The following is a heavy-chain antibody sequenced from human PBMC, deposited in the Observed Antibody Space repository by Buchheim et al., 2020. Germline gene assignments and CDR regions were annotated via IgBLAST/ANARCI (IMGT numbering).Heavy chain of an antibody. CDR1: GFTFSSYE. D-gene: IGHD3-10*01. J-gene: IGHJ4*02. CDR2: ISSSGSTI. V-gene: IGHV3-48*03. Sequence: EVQLVESGGGLVQPGGSLRLSCAASGFTFSSYEMNWVRQAPGKGLEWVSYISSSGSTIYYADSVKGRFTISRDNAKNSLYLQMNSLRAEDTAVYYCAREVWFGELLESYYFDYWGQGTL. CDR3: AREVWFGELLESYYFDY.